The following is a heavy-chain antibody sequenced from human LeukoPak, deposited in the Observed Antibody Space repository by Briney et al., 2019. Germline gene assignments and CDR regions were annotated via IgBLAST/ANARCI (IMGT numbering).Heavy chain of an antibody. D-gene: IGHD3-22*01. V-gene: IGHV5-51*01. CDR3: ARCISSGYYYSDY. J-gene: IGHJ4*02. Sequence: GESLKISCKGSGYSFTSYWIGWVRQMPGKGLEWMGIIYPGDSDTRYSPSFQGQVTISADKSISTAYPQWSSLKASDTAMYYCARCISSGYYYSDYWGQGTLVTVSS. CDR1: GYSFTSYW. CDR2: IYPGDSDT.